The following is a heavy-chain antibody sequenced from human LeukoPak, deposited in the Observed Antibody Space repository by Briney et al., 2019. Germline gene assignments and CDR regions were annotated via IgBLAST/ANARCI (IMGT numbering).Heavy chain of an antibody. CDR1: GFTFRSSE. Sequence: GGSLRLSCAASGFTFRSSEMNWVRQAPGKGLEWVSYMSGNGNTIYYADSVKGRFTISRDNAKNSLYLQMNSLRAEDTAIYYCVREYVGGFDFWGQGTLVTVSS. CDR3: VREYVGGFDF. V-gene: IGHV3-48*03. J-gene: IGHJ4*02. CDR2: MSGNGNTI. D-gene: IGHD2-15*01.